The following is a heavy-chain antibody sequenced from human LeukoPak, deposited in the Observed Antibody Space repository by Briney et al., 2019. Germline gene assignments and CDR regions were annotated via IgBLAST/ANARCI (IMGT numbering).Heavy chain of an antibody. CDR2: ISGSGIVT. J-gene: IGHJ4*02. CDR1: GFTFAKFA. D-gene: IGHD1-26*01. CDR3: ARVGASYYFDY. Sequence: GGSLRLSCAISGFTFAKFAMSWVRQAPGKGLEWVSTISGSGIVTYYADSVKGRFTISRDNSKNTLYLQMNSLRAKDTAVYYCARVGASYYFDYWGQGTLVTVSS. V-gene: IGHV3-23*01.